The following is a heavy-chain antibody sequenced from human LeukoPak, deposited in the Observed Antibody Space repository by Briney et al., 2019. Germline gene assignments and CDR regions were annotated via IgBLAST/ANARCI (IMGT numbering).Heavy chain of an antibody. CDR1: GFTFSAYS. CDR2: IDGSSRII. Sequence: GGSLRLSCAASGFTFSAYSMNWVRQAPGKGLEWISFIDGSSRIIFNANSVKGRFTISRDNAKNTLYLQMNSLRAEDTAVYYCARGIPGVYYYYGMDVWGQGTTVTVSS. CDR3: ARGIPGVYYYYGMDV. D-gene: IGHD3-10*01. V-gene: IGHV3-48*04. J-gene: IGHJ6*02.